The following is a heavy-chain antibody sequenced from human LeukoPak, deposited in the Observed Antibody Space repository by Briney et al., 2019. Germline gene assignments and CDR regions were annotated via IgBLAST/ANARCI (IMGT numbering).Heavy chain of an antibody. CDR2: IFYTGTT. J-gene: IGHJ3*02. D-gene: IGHD3-10*01. V-gene: IGHV4-59*01. CDR3: ARSDQYGSGSDWTTPFDAFDI. CDR1: GGSMHNYY. Sequence: SETLSLTCTISGGSMHNYYRSWIRQPPGKGLEVIGYIFYTGTTNSNPSLKSRVTISLDTSKSQFSLKLTSVIAADTAVYKCARSDQYGSGSDWTTPFDAFDIWGQGTMVTVSS.